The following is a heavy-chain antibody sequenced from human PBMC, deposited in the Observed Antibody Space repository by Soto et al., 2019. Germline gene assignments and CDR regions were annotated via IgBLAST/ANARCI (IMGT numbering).Heavy chain of an antibody. CDR3: ARDNRYNWNDEGWFDP. D-gene: IGHD1-20*01. Sequence: QVQLVQSGAEVKKPGASVKVSCKASGYSFSDYGINWVRQATGQGPEWMGWMNPNSGNTGYAQKFQGRVTMTRNTSINTAYMELSSLGSEDTAVYYCARDNRYNWNDEGWFDPWGQGTLVTVSS. CDR1: GYSFSDYG. V-gene: IGHV1-8*01. CDR2: MNPNSGNT. J-gene: IGHJ5*02.